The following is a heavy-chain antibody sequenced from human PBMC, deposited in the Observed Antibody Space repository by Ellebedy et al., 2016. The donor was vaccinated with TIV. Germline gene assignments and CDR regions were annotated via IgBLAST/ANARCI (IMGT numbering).Heavy chain of an antibody. CDR1: GYTFTSYG. V-gene: IGHV1-18*01. D-gene: IGHD3-10*01. CDR2: ISAYNGNT. Sequence: ASVKVSCXASGYTFTSYGISWVRQAPGQGLEWMGWISAYNGNTNYAQKLQGRVTMTTDTSTSTAYMELRSLRSDDTAVYYCAKDLAVWFGELNPFDYWGQGTLVTVSS. CDR3: AKDLAVWFGELNPFDY. J-gene: IGHJ4*02.